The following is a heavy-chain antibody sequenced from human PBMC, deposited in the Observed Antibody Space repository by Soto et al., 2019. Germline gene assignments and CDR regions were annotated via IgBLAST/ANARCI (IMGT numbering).Heavy chain of an antibody. CDR3: ARAKRITMIVVAPAFDY. CDR1: GYTFTSYA. CDR2: INAGNGNT. D-gene: IGHD3-22*01. Sequence: QVQLVQSGAEVKKPGASVKVSCKASGYTFTSYAMHWVRQAPGQRLEWMGWINAGNGNTKYSQKFQGRVTITRDTSAITAYMELSSLGSEDTAVYYCARAKRITMIVVAPAFDYWGQGTLVTVSS. V-gene: IGHV1-3*01. J-gene: IGHJ4*02.